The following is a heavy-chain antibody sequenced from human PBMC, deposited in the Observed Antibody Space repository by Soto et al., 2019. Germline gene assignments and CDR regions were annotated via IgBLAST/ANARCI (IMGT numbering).Heavy chain of an antibody. J-gene: IGHJ4*02. D-gene: IGHD6-13*01. CDR1: GGSISSGDYY. V-gene: IGHV4-30-4*01. Sequence: PPETLSLTCTVSGGSISSGDYYWSWIRQPPGKGLEWIGYIYYSGSTYYNPSLKSRVTISVDTSKNQFSLRLTSVTASDTAVYYCARPDSSSWAAPFGSWGQGTLVTVSS. CDR3: ARPDSSSWAAPFGS. CDR2: IYYSGST.